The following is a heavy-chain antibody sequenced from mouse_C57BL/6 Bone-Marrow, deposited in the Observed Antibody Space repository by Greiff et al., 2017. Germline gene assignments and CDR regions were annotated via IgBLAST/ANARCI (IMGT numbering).Heavy chain of an antibody. CDR2: IWGGGST. CDR3: ARNYGGYFDY. J-gene: IGHJ2*01. D-gene: IGHD1-1*01. V-gene: IGHV2-2*01. CDR1: GFSFTRYG. Sequence: QVQLQQSGPGLVQPSQRLSIPCTVSGFSFTRYGVHWVRQSPGKGLEWLGVIWGGGSTDYNAAFISRLSISKDNSKSQVFFKMNSLQADDTAIYYGARNYGGYFDYWGQGTTLTVSS.